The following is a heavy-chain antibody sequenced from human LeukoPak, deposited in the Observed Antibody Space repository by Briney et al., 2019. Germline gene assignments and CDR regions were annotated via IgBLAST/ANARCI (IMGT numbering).Heavy chain of an antibody. D-gene: IGHD1-26*01. V-gene: IGHV4-34*01. J-gene: IGHJ5*02. CDR1: GDSISGYF. CDR2: INHSGST. Sequence: PSETLSLTCAVSGDSISGYFWNWIRQPAGKGLEWIGEINHSGSTNYNPSLKSRVTISVDTSKNQFSLKLSSVTAADTAVYYCARGQWGWFDPWGQGTLVTVSS. CDR3: ARGQWGWFDP.